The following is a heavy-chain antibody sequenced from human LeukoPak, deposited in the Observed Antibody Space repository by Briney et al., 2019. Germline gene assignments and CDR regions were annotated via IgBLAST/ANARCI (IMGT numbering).Heavy chain of an antibody. Sequence: ASVKVSCKASGYTFTGYGISWVRQAPGQGLEWMGWISAYNGNTNYAQKLQGRVTMTTDTSTSTAYMELRSLRSDDTAVYYCARDYADPGGLESVVVITGAFDIWGQGTMVTVSS. CDR3: ARDYADPGGLESVVVITGAFDI. V-gene: IGHV1-18*01. CDR1: GYTFTGYG. CDR2: ISAYNGNT. J-gene: IGHJ3*02. D-gene: IGHD3-22*01.